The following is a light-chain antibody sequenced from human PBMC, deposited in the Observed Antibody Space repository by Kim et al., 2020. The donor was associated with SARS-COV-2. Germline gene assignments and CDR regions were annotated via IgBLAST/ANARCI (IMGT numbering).Light chain of an antibody. CDR3: KQSYSTPPG. CDR2: AAS. J-gene: IGKJ4*02. CDR1: QSISSY. Sequence: DIQMTQSPSSLSASVGDRVTITCRASQSISSYLNWYQQKPGKAPKLLIYAASSLQSGVPSRFSGSGSGTDFTLTISSLQPEDFATYYCKQSYSTPPGFGGGTKVDIK. V-gene: IGKV1-39*01.